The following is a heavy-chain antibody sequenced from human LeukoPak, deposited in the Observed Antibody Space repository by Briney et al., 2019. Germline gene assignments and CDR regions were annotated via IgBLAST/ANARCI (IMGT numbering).Heavy chain of an antibody. V-gene: IGHV4-34*01. CDR3: ARYDSSGYYLDY. J-gene: IGHJ4*02. CDR1: GFTFSSYA. CDR2: INHSGST. D-gene: IGHD3-22*01. Sequence: GSLRLSCAASGFTFSSYAMSWVRQPPGKGLEWIGEINHSGSTNYNPSLKSRVTISVDTSKNQLSLKLSSVTAADTAVYYCARYDSSGYYLDYWGQGTLVTVSS.